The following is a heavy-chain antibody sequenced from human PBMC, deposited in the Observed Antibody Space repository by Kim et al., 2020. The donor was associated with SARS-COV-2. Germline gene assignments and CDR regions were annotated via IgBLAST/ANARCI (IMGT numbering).Heavy chain of an antibody. CDR1: GFSLSTSGVG. V-gene: IGHV2-5*02. D-gene: IGHD6-19*01. CDR3: AHKQWLEYYFDC. J-gene: IGHJ4*02. CDR2: IYWDDDK. Sequence: SGPTLVNPTQTLTLTCTFSGFSLSTSGVGVGWIRQPPGKALEWLALIYWDDDKRYNPYLKSRLTITKDTSKNQVVLTLTNMDHVDTATYYCAHKQWLEYYFDCWGQGTLVTVS.